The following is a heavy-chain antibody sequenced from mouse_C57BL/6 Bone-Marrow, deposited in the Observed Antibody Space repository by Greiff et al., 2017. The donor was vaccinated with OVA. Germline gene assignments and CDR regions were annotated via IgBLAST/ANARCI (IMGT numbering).Heavy chain of an antibody. CDR3: ASPYYYGSSGMDY. D-gene: IGHD1-1*01. J-gene: IGHJ4*01. V-gene: IGHV2-2*01. Sequence: QVQLKESGPGLVQPSQSLSITCTVSGFSLTSYGVHWVRQSPGKGLEWLGVIWSGGSTAYNAAFISRLSISKDNSKSQVFFKMNSLQADDTAIYYCASPYYYGSSGMDYWGQGTSVTVSS. CDR2: IWSGGST. CDR1: GFSLTSYG.